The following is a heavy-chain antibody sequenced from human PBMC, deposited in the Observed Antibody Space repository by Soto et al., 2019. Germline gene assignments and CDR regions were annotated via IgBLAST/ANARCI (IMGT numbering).Heavy chain of an antibody. V-gene: IGHV4-59*12. J-gene: IGHJ5*02. D-gene: IGHD2-21*02. CDR2: IYYSGST. Sequence: SETLSLTCTVSGGSISSYYWSWIRQPPGKGLEWIGYIYYSGSTNYNPSLKSRVTISVDTSKNQFSLKLSSVTAADTAVYYCARGLQLAYCGGDCYSGDFDPWGQGTLVTVSS. CDR3: ARGLQLAYCGGDCYSGDFDP. CDR1: GGSISSYY.